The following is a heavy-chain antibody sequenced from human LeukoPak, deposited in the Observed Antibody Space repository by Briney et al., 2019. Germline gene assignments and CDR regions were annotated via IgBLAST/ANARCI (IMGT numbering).Heavy chain of an antibody. V-gene: IGHV3-21*01. Sequence: GGSLRLSCAASGFTFSSYGMHWVRQAPGKGLEWVSSISSSSSYIYYADSVKGRFTISRDNAKNSLYLQMNSLRAEDTAVYYCASTIAAAGRWGQGTLVTVSS. J-gene: IGHJ4*02. CDR2: ISSSSSYI. D-gene: IGHD6-13*01. CDR1: GFTFSSYG. CDR3: ASTIAAAGR.